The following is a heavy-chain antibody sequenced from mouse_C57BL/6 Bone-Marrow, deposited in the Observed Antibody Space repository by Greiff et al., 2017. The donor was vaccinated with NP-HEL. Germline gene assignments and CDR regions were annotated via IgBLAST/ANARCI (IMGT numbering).Heavy chain of an antibody. CDR3: ARGDYYGSDWYFDV. J-gene: IGHJ1*03. D-gene: IGHD1-1*01. V-gene: IGHV1-50*01. CDR1: GYTFTSYW. CDR2: IDPSDSYT. Sequence: VQLQQPGAELVKPGASAKLSCKASGYTFTSYWMQWVKQRPGQGLEWIGEIDPSDSYTNYNQKFKGKATLTVDTSSSTAYMQLSSLTSEDSAVYYCARGDYYGSDWYFDVWGTGTTVTVSS.